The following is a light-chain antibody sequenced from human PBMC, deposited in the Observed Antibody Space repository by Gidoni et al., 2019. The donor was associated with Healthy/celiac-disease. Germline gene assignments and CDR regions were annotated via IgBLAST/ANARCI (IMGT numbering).Light chain of an antibody. J-gene: IGKJ5*01. V-gene: IGKV1-33*01. Sequence: EIKRTVAPSSLSASVGDRGTNTCQASQDISNYLNWYQQKPGKATKLLIYDASNLEPGVPSRFSSSGSRTNFTVIRGTLQAGEIAAYYDQRYDKLPFTFGQGTQLEIK. CDR3: QRYDKLPFT. CDR1: QDISNY. CDR2: DAS.